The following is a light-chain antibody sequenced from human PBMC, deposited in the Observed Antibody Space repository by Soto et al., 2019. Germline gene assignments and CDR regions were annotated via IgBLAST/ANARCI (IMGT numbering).Light chain of an antibody. CDR3: SSFTRSRAYV. Sequence: QSVLTQPASVSGSPGQSITISCAGTSSDVGGYNFVSWYQQQSGKAPKLMIHEVSNRPSGVSNRFSGSKSGNTASLTISGLQDEDEADYYCSSFTRSRAYVFGSGTKVTVL. CDR1: SSDVGGYNF. J-gene: IGLJ1*01. CDR2: EVS. V-gene: IGLV2-14*01.